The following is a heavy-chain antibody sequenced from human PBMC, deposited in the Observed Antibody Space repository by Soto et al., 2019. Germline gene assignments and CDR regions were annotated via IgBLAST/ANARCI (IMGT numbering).Heavy chain of an antibody. V-gene: IGHV4-61*03. CDR1: GSSVNSVTDY. D-gene: IGHD3-9*01. Sequence: QVQLQESGPGLVKPSETLSVTCTVSGSSVNSVTDYWSWIRQPPGKGLEWIGYTSNSGSAKYNPSLTGRITKTTATSTIHCSLKLNSVTSADTAVYYCASVRLLSEYDILPGYYIFDQWGLGTLVTVSS. CDR3: ASVRLLSEYDILPGYYIFDQ. CDR2: TSNSGSA. J-gene: IGHJ4*02.